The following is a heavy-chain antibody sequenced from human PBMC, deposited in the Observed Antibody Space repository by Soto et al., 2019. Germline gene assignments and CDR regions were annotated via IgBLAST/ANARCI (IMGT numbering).Heavy chain of an antibody. CDR1: GGTFSSYA. V-gene: IGHV1-69*01. J-gene: IGHJ4*02. CDR2: IIPIFGTA. CDR3: ARGGLVVVAATLPYYFDY. D-gene: IGHD2-15*01. Sequence: QVQLVQSGAEVKKPRSSVKVSCKASGGTFSSYAISWVRQAPGQGLEWMGGIIPIFGTANYAQKFQGRVTITADESTSTAYMELSSLRSEDTAVYYCARGGLVVVAATLPYYFDYWGQGTLVTVSS.